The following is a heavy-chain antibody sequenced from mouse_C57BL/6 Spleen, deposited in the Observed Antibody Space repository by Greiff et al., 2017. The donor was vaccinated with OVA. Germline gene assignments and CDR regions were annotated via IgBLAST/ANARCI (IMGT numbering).Heavy chain of an antibody. J-gene: IGHJ3*01. CDR3: ARSRYYGSTAWFAY. Sequence: VQLQQPGAELVRPGSSVKLSCKASGYTFTSYWMHWVKQRPIQGLEWIGNIDPSDSETHYNQKFKDKATLTVDKSSSTAYMQLSTLTSEDSAVYYCARSRYYGSTAWFAYWGQGTLVTVSA. CDR1: GYTFTSYW. D-gene: IGHD1-1*01. V-gene: IGHV1-52*01. CDR2: IDPSDSET.